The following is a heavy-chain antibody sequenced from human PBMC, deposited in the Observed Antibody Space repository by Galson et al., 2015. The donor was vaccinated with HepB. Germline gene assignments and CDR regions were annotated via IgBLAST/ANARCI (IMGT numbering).Heavy chain of an antibody. CDR2: IIPILGIA. J-gene: IGHJ3*02. CDR1: GGTFSSYA. CDR3: ARPAPVSNAFDI. V-gene: IGHV1-69*10. Sequence: SVKVSCKASGGTFSSYAISWVRQAPGQGLEWMGGIIPILGIANYAQKFQGRVTITADKSTSTAYMELSSLRSEDTAVYYCARPAPVSNAFDIWGQGTMVTVSS.